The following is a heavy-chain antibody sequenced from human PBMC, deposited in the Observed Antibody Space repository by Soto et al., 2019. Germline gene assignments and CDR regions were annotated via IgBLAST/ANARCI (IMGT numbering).Heavy chain of an antibody. Sequence: GESLKISCTASGYNFPDYWIGWVRQMPGKGLEWMGRIAPADSYTNYSPSFHGHVTMSVDRSITTAYLQWGSLKASDTAMYYCVRVPIGHSDDGGFSDYWGQGTLVTVSS. V-gene: IGHV5-10-1*01. D-gene: IGHD2-15*01. CDR3: VRVPIGHSDDGGFSDY. CDR1: GYNFPDYW. J-gene: IGHJ4*02. CDR2: IAPADSYT.